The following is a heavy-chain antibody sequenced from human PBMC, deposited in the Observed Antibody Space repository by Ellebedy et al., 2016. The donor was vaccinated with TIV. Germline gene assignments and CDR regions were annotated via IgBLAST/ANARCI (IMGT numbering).Heavy chain of an antibody. Sequence: GGSLRLSCAVSGFTFSNYWMSWVRQAPGKGLEWVANIKEDGSERNHVDSVEGRFTLSRDNAKSSLSLQMNSLRAEDTAVYYCARFMVTTSRYYNYGMDVWGQGTTVTVSS. D-gene: IGHD5-18*01. CDR1: GFTFSNYW. CDR3: ARFMVTTSRYYNYGMDV. J-gene: IGHJ6*02. V-gene: IGHV3-7*01. CDR2: IKEDGSER.